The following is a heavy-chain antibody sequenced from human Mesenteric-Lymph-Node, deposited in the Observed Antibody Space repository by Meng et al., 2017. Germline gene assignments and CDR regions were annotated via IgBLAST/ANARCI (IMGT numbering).Heavy chain of an antibody. J-gene: IGHJ3*02. V-gene: IGHV3-48*03. D-gene: IGHD3-10*02. CDR1: GFTFSSYE. CDR2: ISSSGSTI. Sequence: GESLKISCAASGFTFSSYEMNWVRQAPGKGLEWVSYISSSGSTIYYADSVKGRFTISRDNAKNSLYLQMNSLRAEDTAVYYCATWKYYYDRGVFDIWGQGTMVTVSS. CDR3: ATWKYYYDRGVFDI.